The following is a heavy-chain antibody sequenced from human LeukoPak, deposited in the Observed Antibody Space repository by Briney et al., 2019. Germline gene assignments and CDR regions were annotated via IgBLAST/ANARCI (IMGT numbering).Heavy chain of an antibody. J-gene: IGHJ3*02. CDR1: GGSISSYY. Sequence: SETLSLTCTVSGGSISSYYWSWIRQPPGKGLEWIGYIYYSGSTNYNPSLKSRVTISVDTSKNQLSLKLSSVTAADTAVYYCARREPDFDWLLFRNTKSAFDIWGQGTMVTVSS. V-gene: IGHV4-59*12. CDR3: ARREPDFDWLLFRNTKSAFDI. D-gene: IGHD3-9*01. CDR2: IYYSGST.